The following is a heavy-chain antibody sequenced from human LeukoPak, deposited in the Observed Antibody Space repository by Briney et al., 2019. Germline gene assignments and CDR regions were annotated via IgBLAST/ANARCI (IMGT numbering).Heavy chain of an antibody. D-gene: IGHD3-22*01. CDR3: ARDLGYDSSGYYESPFDY. CDR2: ISGSGGST. J-gene: IGHJ4*02. Sequence: GGSLRLSCAASGFTFSSYAMSWVRQAPGKGLEWVSAISGSGGSTYYADSVKGRFTISRDNAKNSLYLQMNSLRAEDTAVYYCARDLGYDSSGYYESPFDYWGQGTLVTVSS. V-gene: IGHV3-23*01. CDR1: GFTFSSYA.